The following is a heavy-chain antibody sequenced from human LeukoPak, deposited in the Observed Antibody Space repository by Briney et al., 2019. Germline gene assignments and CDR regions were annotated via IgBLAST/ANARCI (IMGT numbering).Heavy chain of an antibody. CDR2: ISYDGSNK. Sequence: GGSLRLSCAASGFTFSSYAMHWVRQAPGKGLEWVAVISYDGSNKYYPDSVKGRFTISRDNSKNTLYLQMNSLRAEDTAVYYCARDFLRPGLNWGQGTLVTVSS. J-gene: IGHJ4*02. CDR3: ARDFLRPGLN. D-gene: IGHD3-16*01. V-gene: IGHV3-30-3*01. CDR1: GFTFSSYA.